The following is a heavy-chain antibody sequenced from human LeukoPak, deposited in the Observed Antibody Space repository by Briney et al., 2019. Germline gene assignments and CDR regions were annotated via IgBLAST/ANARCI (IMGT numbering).Heavy chain of an antibody. Sequence: SETLSLTCAVYGGSFSGYYWSWIRQPPGKGLEWIGEINHSGSTNYNPSLKSRVTISVDTSKNQFSLKLSSVTAADTAVYYCARDRRYSGYDANWFDPWGQGTLVTVSS. CDR2: INHSGST. D-gene: IGHD5-12*01. J-gene: IGHJ5*02. V-gene: IGHV4-34*01. CDR1: GGSFSGYY. CDR3: ARDRRYSGYDANWFDP.